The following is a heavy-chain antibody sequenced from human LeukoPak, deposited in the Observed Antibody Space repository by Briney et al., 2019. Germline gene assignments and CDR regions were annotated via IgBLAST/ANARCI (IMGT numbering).Heavy chain of an antibody. V-gene: IGHV3-21*01. D-gene: IGHD3-3*01. CDR3: ARAAPTMYYFDY. Sequence: GGSLRLSCAASGFTFSSYSMNWVRQAPGKGLEWVSSISSSSSYIYYADSVKGRFTISRDNAKNSLYLQMNSLRAEDTAVYYCARAAPTMYYFDYWGQGTLVTVSS. J-gene: IGHJ4*02. CDR1: GFTFSSYS. CDR2: ISSSSSYI.